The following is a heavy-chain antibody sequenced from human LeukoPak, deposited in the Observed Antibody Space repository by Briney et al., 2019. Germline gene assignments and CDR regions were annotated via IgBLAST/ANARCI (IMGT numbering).Heavy chain of an antibody. D-gene: IGHD3-16*01. CDR3: ERLRPFDY. CDR1: GYSISSGYY. J-gene: IGHJ4*02. Sequence: PSETLSLTCAVSGYSISSGYYWGWIRQPPGKGLEWIGSIYHSGSTYYNPSLKSRVTISVDTSKNQFSLKLTSVTAADTAVYYCERLRPFDYWGQGTLVTVSS. V-gene: IGHV4-38-2*01. CDR2: IYHSGST.